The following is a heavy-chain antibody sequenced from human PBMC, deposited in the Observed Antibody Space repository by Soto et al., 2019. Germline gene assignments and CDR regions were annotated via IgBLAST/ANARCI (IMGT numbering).Heavy chain of an antibody. J-gene: IGHJ3*02. V-gene: IGHV1-69*13. CDR2: LIPLFGTP. CDR1: RGTFSNFR. Sequence: ASVKVPCMASRGTFSNFRISWVGQAPGQGLEWMGGLIPLFGTPKYAQKFQGRVTIIADESTSTAYMELRSLRSEDTAVYYCASPYQYDSRAYLGAFDIWGQGTMVTVSS. CDR3: ASPYQYDSRAYLGAFDI. D-gene: IGHD3-22*01.